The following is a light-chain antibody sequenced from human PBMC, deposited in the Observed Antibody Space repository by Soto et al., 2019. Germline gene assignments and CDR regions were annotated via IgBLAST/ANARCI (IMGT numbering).Light chain of an antibody. Sequence: DIQMTQSPSSLSASVGDRVTITCRASQGISNYLAWYQQKPGKVPKLLIYAASTLQSGVPSRFSGSGSGTESTLTTSSLQPEDVATYYCQKYNSAHLFTFGPGTKVDIK. CDR3: QKYNSAHLFT. V-gene: IGKV1-27*01. J-gene: IGKJ3*01. CDR2: AAS. CDR1: QGISNY.